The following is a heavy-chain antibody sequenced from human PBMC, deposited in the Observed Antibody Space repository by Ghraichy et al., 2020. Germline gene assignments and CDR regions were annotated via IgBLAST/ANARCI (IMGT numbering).Heavy chain of an antibody. CDR2: INHSGST. V-gene: IGHV4-34*01. CDR1: GGSFSGYY. CDR3: ARGAEMATIDY. J-gene: IGHJ4*02. D-gene: IGHD5-24*01. Sequence: GSLRLSCAVYGGSFSGYYWSWIRQPPGKGLEWIGEINHSGSTNYNPSLKSRVTISVDTSKNQFSLKLSSVTAADTAVYYCARGAEMATIDYWGQGTLVTVSS.